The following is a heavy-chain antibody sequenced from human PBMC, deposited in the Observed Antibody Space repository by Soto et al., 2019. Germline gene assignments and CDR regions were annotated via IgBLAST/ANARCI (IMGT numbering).Heavy chain of an antibody. CDR3: ARENSGTPGHDGFDM. Sequence: QVRLVESGGGVVQPGRSLRLSCEASGFAFTTFAMHWVRQCPGKGLEWLAIIWYDGSNIYYGDSVKGRFTISRDNSRNTLYLQMNSLRVEDTALYYCARENSGTPGHDGFDMWGRGTMVTVSS. J-gene: IGHJ3*02. D-gene: IGHD1-1*01. V-gene: IGHV3-33*01. CDR2: IWYDGSNI. CDR1: GFAFTTFA.